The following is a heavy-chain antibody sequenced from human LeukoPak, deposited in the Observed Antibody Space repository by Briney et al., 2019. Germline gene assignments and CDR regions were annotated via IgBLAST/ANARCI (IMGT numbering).Heavy chain of an antibody. V-gene: IGHV3-7*04. D-gene: IGHD2-15*01. Sequence: SGGSLRLSCAASGFTFSTYWMSWVRQAPGKGLEWVANINQDGGEKYYVDSVKGRFTISRDNAKNSLYLQMNSLRAEDAAVYYCARGDKFSGDYWGQGTLVTVSS. CDR2: INQDGGEK. J-gene: IGHJ4*02. CDR1: GFTFSTYW. CDR3: ARGDKFSGDY.